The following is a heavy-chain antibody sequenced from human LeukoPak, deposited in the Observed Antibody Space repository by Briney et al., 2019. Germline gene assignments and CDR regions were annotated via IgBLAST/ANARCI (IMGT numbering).Heavy chain of an antibody. CDR1: GFSLSNSA. CDR3: AKGAYDYIEMGYFDY. D-gene: IGHD5-12*01. J-gene: IGHJ4*02. Sequence: PGGSLRLSCAASGFSLSNSAMRWVRQAPGKGLEWLSLIVASSGSTFYADSVKGRFTISRDNSKNTLYLQMHSLRADDTAVYYCAKGAYDYIEMGYFDYWGQGTVVTVSS. V-gene: IGHV3-23*01. CDR2: IVASSGST.